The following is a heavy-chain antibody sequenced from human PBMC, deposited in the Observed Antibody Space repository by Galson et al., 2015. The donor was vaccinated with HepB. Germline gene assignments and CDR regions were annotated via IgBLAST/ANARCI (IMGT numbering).Heavy chain of an antibody. D-gene: IGHD5-12*01. CDR1: GITFSSYA. Sequence: SLRLSCAASGITFSSYAMSWVRQAPGKGLEWVSTISDAAGRTYYADSVKGRFTISRDNSMNTLYLQMNSLRAEDTAVYYCAKSFHIVATLGSAFDIWGQGTMVTVSS. J-gene: IGHJ3*02. V-gene: IGHV3-23*01. CDR2: ISDAAGRT. CDR3: AKSFHIVATLGSAFDI.